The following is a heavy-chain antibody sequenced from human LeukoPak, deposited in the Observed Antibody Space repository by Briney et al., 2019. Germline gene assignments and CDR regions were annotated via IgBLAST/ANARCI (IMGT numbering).Heavy chain of an antibody. CDR3: AYSSGYQQH. CDR2: INHSGST. CDR1: GGSFSGYY. Sequence: SETLSLTCVVYGGSFSGYYWGWIRQPPGKGLEWIGEINHSGSTNYNPSLKSRVTISVDTSKNQFSLRLNSVTAADTAVYYCAYSSGYQQHLGQGTLVSVSS. D-gene: IGHD3-22*01. J-gene: IGHJ1*01. V-gene: IGHV4-34*01.